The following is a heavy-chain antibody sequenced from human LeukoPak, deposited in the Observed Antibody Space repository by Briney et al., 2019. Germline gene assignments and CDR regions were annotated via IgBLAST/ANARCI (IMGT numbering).Heavy chain of an antibody. CDR1: GGSFSGYY. D-gene: IGHD3-22*01. Sequence: SETLSLTCAVYGGSFSGYYWSWIRQPPGKGLEWIGEINHSGSTNYNPSLKTRVTISVDTSKNQFSLKLSSVTAADTAVYYCARESGGSSGSNDAFDIWGQGTMVTVSS. CDR3: ARESGGSSGSNDAFDI. J-gene: IGHJ3*02. CDR2: INHSGST. V-gene: IGHV4-34*01.